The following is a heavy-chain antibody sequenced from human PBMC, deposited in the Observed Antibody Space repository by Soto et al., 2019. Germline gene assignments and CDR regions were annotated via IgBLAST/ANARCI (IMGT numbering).Heavy chain of an antibody. D-gene: IGHD7-27*01. CDR1: GYTFTSHY. J-gene: IGHJ4*02. Sequence: QVQLVQSGAEVKKPGASVNISCKASGYTFTSHYMHWVRQAPGQGLEWVGTINPSGGSTTYAQKFQGRVTMTRDTSTSTVYMELSSLISEDTAVYHCARAQAWGIHDYWGQGTLVTVSS. CDR2: INPSGGST. CDR3: ARAQAWGIHDY. V-gene: IGHV1-46*03.